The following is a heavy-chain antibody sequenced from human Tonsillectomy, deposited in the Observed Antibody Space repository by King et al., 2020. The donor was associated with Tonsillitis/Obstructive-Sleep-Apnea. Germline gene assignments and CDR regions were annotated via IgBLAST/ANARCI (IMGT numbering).Heavy chain of an antibody. J-gene: IGHJ4*02. Sequence: QLVQSGGEVKKPGASVKVSCKASGYTFTNYGISWVRQAPGQGLEWMGWISAYNGNTNYAQKLQGRVTMTTDTSTSTAYMEVMSLRSDDTAVYYCARDSMSNYVDSSASHPFDYWGQGTRVTV. V-gene: IGHV1-18*01. CDR1: GYTFTNYG. CDR3: ARDSMSNYVDSSASHPFDY. CDR2: ISAYNGNT. D-gene: IGHD3-22*01.